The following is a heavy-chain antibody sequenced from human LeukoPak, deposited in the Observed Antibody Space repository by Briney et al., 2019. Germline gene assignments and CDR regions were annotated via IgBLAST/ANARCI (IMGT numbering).Heavy chain of an antibody. Sequence: GRSLRLSCAASGFTFSSYEMNWVRQAPGKGLEWVSYISSSGSTIYYADSVKGRFTISRDNAKNSLYLQMNSLRAEDTAVYYCARNPYYFDYWGQGTLVTVSS. J-gene: IGHJ4*02. V-gene: IGHV3-48*03. CDR3: ARNPYYFDY. CDR2: ISSSGSTI. CDR1: GFTFSSYE.